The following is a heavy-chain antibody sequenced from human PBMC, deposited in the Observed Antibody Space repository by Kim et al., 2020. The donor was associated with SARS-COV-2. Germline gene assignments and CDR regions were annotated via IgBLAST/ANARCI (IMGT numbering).Heavy chain of an antibody. J-gene: IGHJ3*02. V-gene: IGHV3-53*01. CDR3: ARGISSQGEAFDI. Sequence: GGSLRLSCAASGFTVSSNYMTWVRQAPGKGLEWVSVIYSGGSTYYADSVKGRFTISRDNSKNTLYLQMNSLRAEDTAVYYCARGISSQGEAFDIWGQGTMVTVSS. CDR2: IYSGGST. CDR1: GFTVSSNY. D-gene: IGHD3-10*01.